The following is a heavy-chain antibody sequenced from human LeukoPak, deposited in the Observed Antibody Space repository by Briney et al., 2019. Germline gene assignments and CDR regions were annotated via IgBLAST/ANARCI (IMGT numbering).Heavy chain of an antibody. CDR1: GDSISSYY. D-gene: IGHD2-15*01. J-gene: IGHJ6*03. CDR3: ARGGGYCSGVTCYNHYYYMDV. Sequence: SETLSLTCTVSGDSISSYYWSWIRQPAGKGLEWIGRIYASGSTNYNPSLKSRVTMSVDTSKNLFSLKLTSVTAADTAVYYCARGGGYCSGVTCYNHYYYMDVWGKGTTVTISS. CDR2: IYASGST. V-gene: IGHV4-4*07.